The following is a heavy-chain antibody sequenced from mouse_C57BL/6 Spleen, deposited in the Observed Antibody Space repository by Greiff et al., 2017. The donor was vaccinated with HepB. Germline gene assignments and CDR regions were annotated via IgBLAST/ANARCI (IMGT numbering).Heavy chain of an antibody. CDR3: ARDYGNFQLGPAWFAY. CDR1: GFTFSSYA. CDR2: ISDGGSYT. Sequence: EVQWVESGGGLVKPGGSLKLSCAASGFTFSSYAMSWVRQTPEKRLEWVATISDGGSYTYYPDNVKGRFTISRDNAKNNLYLQMSHLKSEDTAMYYCARDYGNFQLGPAWFAYWGQGTLVTVSA. V-gene: IGHV5-4*01. J-gene: IGHJ3*01. D-gene: IGHD4-1*02.